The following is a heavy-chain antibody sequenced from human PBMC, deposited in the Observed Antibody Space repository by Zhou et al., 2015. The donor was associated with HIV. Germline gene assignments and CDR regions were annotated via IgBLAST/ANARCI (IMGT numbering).Heavy chain of an antibody. CDR1: GYTFTSYY. J-gene: IGHJ6*02. Sequence: QVQLVQSGAEVKKPGASVKVSCKASGYTFTSYYMHWVRQAPGQGLEWMGIINPSGGSTSYAQKFQGRVTMTRDTSTSTVYMELSSLRSEDTAVYYCAVWYYDFWSGRWAGNGMDVWGQGTTVTVSS. CDR3: AVWYYDFWSGRWAGNGMDV. D-gene: IGHD3-3*01. V-gene: IGHV1-46*01. CDR2: INPSGGST.